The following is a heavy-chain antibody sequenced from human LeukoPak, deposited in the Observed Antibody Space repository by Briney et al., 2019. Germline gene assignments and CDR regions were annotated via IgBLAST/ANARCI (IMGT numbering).Heavy chain of an antibody. CDR1: GYTLTELS. CDR3: ATEYYGSGSYGYYFDY. V-gene: IGHV1-24*01. Sequence: ASVTVSFKVSGYTLTELSMHWVRQAPGKGLEWMGGFDPEDGETIYAQKFQVRVTMTEDTSTDTAYMELSSVRSEDTAVYYCATEYYGSGSYGYYFDYWGQGTLVTVSS. J-gene: IGHJ4*02. D-gene: IGHD3-10*01. CDR2: FDPEDGET.